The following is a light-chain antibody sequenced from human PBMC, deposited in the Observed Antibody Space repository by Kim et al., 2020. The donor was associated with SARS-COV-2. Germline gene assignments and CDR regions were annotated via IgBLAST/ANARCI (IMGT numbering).Light chain of an antibody. J-gene: IGLJ2*01. CDR3: AAWDDSLSGIV. CDR2: TNN. Sequence: VACSCYGNTSNIGNNYVYWYQQLPGTAPELLIYTNNQRPSGVPDRFSGSKSGTSASLAISRLRSNDEAHYYCAAWDDSLSGIVFGGGTKLTVL. V-gene: IGLV1-47*01. CDR1: TSNIGNNY.